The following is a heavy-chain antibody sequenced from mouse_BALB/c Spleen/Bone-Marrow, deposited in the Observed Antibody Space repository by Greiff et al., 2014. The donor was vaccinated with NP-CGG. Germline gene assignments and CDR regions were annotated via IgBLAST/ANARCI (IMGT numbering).Heavy chain of an antibody. Sequence: EVQLQQSGAELVKPGASVKLSCTASGFNIKDTYIHWVRQRLEQGLEWIGRIDPANDNTKYDPKFQGKATITADTSSSTAYLQLSSLTSEDTAVYYCASYVYGYYFDYWGQGTTLTVSS. CDR2: IDPANDNT. D-gene: IGHD2-2*01. V-gene: IGHV14-3*02. J-gene: IGHJ2*01. CDR1: GFNIKDTY. CDR3: ASYVYGYYFDY.